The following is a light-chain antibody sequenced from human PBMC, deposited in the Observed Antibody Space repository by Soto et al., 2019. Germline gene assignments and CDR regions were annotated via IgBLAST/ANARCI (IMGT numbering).Light chain of an antibody. CDR1: SSNIGAGFD. CDR2: SNN. Sequence: QSVLTQPPSVSGAPGQRVTISCTGSSSNIGAGFDVHWYHQIAGTAPKLLIYSNNQRPSGVPDRFSGSKSGTSASLAISGLRSEDEADYYCAAWDDSLNWVFGGGTKLTVL. J-gene: IGLJ3*02. CDR3: AAWDDSLNWV. V-gene: IGLV1-47*02.